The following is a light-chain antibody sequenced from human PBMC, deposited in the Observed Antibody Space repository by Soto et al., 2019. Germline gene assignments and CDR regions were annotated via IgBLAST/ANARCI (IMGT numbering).Light chain of an antibody. V-gene: IGLV2-14*03. J-gene: IGLJ1*01. CDR2: HVN. CDR3: CSYAIGGAYV. Sequence: QSVLTQPASVSGSPGQSITISCTRTGSDVGGYDAVSWYQQHPGKAPKLIIYHVNNRPSGTSDRFSGSKSGNTASLTISGLQTEDEADYYCCSYAIGGAYVFGTGTKVTVL. CDR1: GSDVGGYDA.